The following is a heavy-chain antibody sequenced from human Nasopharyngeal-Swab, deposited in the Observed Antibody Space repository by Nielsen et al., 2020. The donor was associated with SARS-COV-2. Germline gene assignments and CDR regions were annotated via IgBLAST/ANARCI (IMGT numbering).Heavy chain of an antibody. CDR2: INHSGNT. Sequence: SETLSLTCAVYGGSFSGYYWSWVRQSPGKGLEWIGKINHSGNTNYNPSLKSRVTMSVDTSKNQFSLRLASVTAADTAVYYCARGRNYVYTPFDYWGQGSLVTVSS. V-gene: IGHV4-34*01. D-gene: IGHD1-7*01. CDR3: ARGRNYVYTPFDY. CDR1: GGSFSGYY. J-gene: IGHJ4*02.